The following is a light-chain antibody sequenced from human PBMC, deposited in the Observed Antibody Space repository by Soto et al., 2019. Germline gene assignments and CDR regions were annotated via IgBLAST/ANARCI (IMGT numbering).Light chain of an antibody. CDR3: QQRSNWPPVIT. CDR1: QTLSSH. V-gene: IGKV3-11*01. CDR2: DAS. J-gene: IGKJ5*01. Sequence: EIVLTQSPATRSLSPGERSNLSCSASQTLSSHLAWYQQKPAQAPRLLIYDASKRATGIPARFSGRGSGTDFTLTISSLEPEDFAVYYCQQRSNWPPVITFGQGTRLEIK.